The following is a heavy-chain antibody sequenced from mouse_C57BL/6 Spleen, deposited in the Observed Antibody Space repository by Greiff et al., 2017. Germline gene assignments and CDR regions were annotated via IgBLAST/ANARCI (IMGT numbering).Heavy chain of an antibody. D-gene: IGHD1-1*01. CDR3: ARNPYYYGSSHWYFDV. CDR1: GYTFTSYW. CDR2: IDPSDSYT. Sequence: QVQLQQPGAELVRPGTSVKLSCKASGYTFTSYWMHWVKQRPGQGLEWIGVIDPSDSYTNYNQKFKGKATLTVDTSSSTAYMQLSSLTSEDSAVYYCARNPYYYGSSHWYFDVWGTGTTVTVSS. V-gene: IGHV1-59*01. J-gene: IGHJ1*03.